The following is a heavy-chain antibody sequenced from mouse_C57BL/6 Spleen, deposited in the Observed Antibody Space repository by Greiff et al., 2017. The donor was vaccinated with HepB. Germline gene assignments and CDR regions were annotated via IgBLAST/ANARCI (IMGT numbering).Heavy chain of an antibody. V-gene: IGHV5-9*01. CDR2: ISGGGGNI. J-gene: IGHJ3*01. D-gene: IGHD2-2*01. Sequence: EVQLVESGGGLVKPGGSLKLSCAASGFTFSSYTMSWVRQTPEKRLEWVATISGGGGNIYYPDSVKGRFTISRDNAKNTLYLQMSSLRSEDTALYYCARHGDGYGAWFAYWGQGTLVTVSA. CDR1: GFTFSSYT. CDR3: ARHGDGYGAWFAY.